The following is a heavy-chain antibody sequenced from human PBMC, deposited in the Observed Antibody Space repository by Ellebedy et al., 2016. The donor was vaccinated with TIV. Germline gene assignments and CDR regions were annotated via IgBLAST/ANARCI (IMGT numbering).Heavy chain of an antibody. CDR3: ARQVAGTWDY. CDR2: IYYSGST. V-gene: IGHV4-39*01. CDR1: GGSISSSSYY. D-gene: IGHD6-19*01. J-gene: IGHJ4*02. Sequence: SETLSLTXTVSGGSISSSSYYWGWIRQPPGKGLEWIGSIYYSGSTYYNPSLKSRVTISVDTSKNQFSLKLSSVTAADTAVCYCARQVAGTWDYWGQGTLVTVSS.